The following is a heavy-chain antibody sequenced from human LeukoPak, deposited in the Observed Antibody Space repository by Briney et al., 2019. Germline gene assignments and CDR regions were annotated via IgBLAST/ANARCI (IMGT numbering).Heavy chain of an antibody. D-gene: IGHD6-6*01. J-gene: IGHJ4*02. CDR1: GFTFSDYY. V-gene: IGHV3-11*06. CDR2: ISSSSSYT. CDR3: ARDQSEYLDY. Sequence: PGGSLRLSCGASGFTFSDYYMSWIRQAPGKGLEWVSYISSSSSYTNYADSVKGRFTISRDNAKNSLYLQMNSLRAEDTAVYYCARDQSEYLDYWGQGTLVTVSS.